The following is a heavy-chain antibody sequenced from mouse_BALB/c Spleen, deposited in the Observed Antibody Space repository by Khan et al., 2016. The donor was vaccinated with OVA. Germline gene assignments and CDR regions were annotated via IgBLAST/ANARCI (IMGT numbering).Heavy chain of an antibody. J-gene: IGHJ1*01. Sequence: EVKLLESGGGLVQPGGSRKLSCAASGFTFSSFGMHWVRQAPKKGLEWVAYVSSGSSTIYYVDTVKGRFTISRDNPKNTLFLQMTSLRSEDTAIYYCARSGGNFHWYFDVWGAGTSVTVSS. CDR2: VSSGSSTI. D-gene: IGHD2-1*01. CDR3: ARSGGNFHWYFDV. V-gene: IGHV5-17*02. CDR1: GFTFSSFG.